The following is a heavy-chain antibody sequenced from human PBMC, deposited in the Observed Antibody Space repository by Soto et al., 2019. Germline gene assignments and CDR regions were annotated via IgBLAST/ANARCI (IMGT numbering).Heavy chain of an antibody. D-gene: IGHD3-3*01. CDR3: ARGGYYDFWSDPRVGMDV. J-gene: IGHJ6*03. V-gene: IGHV1-18*01. CDR1: GYTFTSYG. Sequence: GASVKVSCKASGYTFTSYGISWVRQAPGQGLEWMGWISAYNGNTNYAQKLQGRVTMTTDTSTSTAYMELRSLRSDDTAVYYCARGGYYDFWSDPRVGMDVWGKGTTVTVSS. CDR2: ISAYNGNT.